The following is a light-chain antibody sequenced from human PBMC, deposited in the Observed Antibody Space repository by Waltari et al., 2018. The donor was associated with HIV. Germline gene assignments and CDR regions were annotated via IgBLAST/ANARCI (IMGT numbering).Light chain of an antibody. J-gene: IGLJ2*01. CDR2: NTN. CDR3: VLYMGSGISV. V-gene: IGLV8-61*01. CDR1: SGSVSTTYY. Sequence: QTVVTQEPSFSVSPGGTVTLPCGLSSGSVSTTYYPSWYQHTPGQAPRTLIYNTNTRSSGVPDRFSGSILGNKAALNITGAQADDECDYYCVLYMGSGISVFGGGTKLTVL.